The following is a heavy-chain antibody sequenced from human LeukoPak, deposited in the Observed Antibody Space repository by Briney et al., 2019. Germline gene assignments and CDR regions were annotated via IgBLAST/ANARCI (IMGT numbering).Heavy chain of an antibody. CDR2: IYYSGST. D-gene: IGHD1-26*01. CDR1: GGSISSYY. Sequence: SETLSLTCTVSGGSISSYYWSWIRQPPGKGLEWIGYIYYSGSTNYNPSLKSRVTISVDTSKNQFSLKLSSVTAADTAVYYCARERIVGATPYVQFLFDYWGQGTLVTVSS. V-gene: IGHV4-59*01. CDR3: ARERIVGATPYVQFLFDY. J-gene: IGHJ4*02.